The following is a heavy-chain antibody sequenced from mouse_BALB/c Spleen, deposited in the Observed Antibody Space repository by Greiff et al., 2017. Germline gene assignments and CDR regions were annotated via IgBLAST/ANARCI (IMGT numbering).Heavy chain of an antibody. D-gene: IGHD2-14*01. V-gene: IGHV1-4*02. CDR2: INPSSGYT. Sequence: LQESAAELARPGASVKMSCKASGYTFTSYTMHWVKQRPGQGLEWIGYINPSSGYTEYNQKFKDKTTLTADKSSSTAYMQLSSLTSEDSAVYYCARRYRYDAWFAYWGQGTLVTVSA. J-gene: IGHJ3*01. CDR1: GYTFTSYT. CDR3: ARRYRYDAWFAY.